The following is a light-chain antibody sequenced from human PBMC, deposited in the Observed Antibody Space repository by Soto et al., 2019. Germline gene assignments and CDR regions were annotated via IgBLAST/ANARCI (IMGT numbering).Light chain of an antibody. CDR2: GAS. CDR3: QQYGSTPRT. J-gene: IGKJ1*01. CDR1: PSVSNS. Sequence: ESVLTQSPATLSLSPGERATLSCRASPSVSNSLAWYQHKPGQAPRLLIYGASSRANGIPDRFSGSGSGTDFTLTISRLEPEDFAVYYCQQYGSTPRTFGQGTKVDIK. V-gene: IGKV3-20*01.